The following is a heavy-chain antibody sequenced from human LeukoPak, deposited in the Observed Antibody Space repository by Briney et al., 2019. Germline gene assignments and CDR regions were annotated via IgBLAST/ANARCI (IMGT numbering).Heavy chain of an antibody. J-gene: IGHJ1*01. D-gene: IGHD2-15*01. CDR1: GFTFSSYS. V-gene: IGHV4-34*01. CDR3: ARGSYCSGGSCYKIRYFQH. Sequence: GSLRLSCAASGFTFSSYSMNWVRQAPGKGLEWIGEINHSGSTNYNPSLKSRVTISVDTSKNQFSLKLSSVTAADTAVYYCARGSYCSGGSCYKIRYFQHWGQGTLVTVSS. CDR2: INHSGST.